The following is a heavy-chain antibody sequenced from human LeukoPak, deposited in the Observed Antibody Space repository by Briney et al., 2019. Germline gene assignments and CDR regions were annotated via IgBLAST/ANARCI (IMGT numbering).Heavy chain of an antibody. J-gene: IGHJ4*02. Sequence: GGSLRLSCAASGFTFSGYDMHWVRQGTGRDLEWVSGIGTGGDTYYAGSVKGRFTISRENAKKSLYLQMNSLRAEDTALYYCARSHDYGVAYYFDYWGQGTLVTVSS. CDR1: GFTFSGYD. D-gene: IGHD4-17*01. CDR3: ARSHDYGVAYYFDY. CDR2: IGTGGDT. V-gene: IGHV3-13*01.